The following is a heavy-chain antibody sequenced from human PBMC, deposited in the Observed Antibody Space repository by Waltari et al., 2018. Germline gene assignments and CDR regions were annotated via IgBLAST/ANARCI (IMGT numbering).Heavy chain of an antibody. CDR3: ARGVRIVGATTGNYYGDY. CDR1: GYPFTSSD. D-gene: IGHD1-26*01. CDR2: MNPNSGNT. V-gene: IGHV1-8*01. Sequence: QVQLVQSGAAVKKPGASMKVSCNASGYPFTSSDINWFRHAPGPGLEWMGWMNPNSGNTGYAQKFQGRVTMTRNTSISTAYMELSSLRSEDTAVYYCARGVRIVGATTGNYYGDYWGQGSLVTAAS. J-gene: IGHJ4*02.